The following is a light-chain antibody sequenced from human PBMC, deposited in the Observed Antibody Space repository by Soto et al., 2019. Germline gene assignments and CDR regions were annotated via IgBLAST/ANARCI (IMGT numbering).Light chain of an antibody. V-gene: IGKV3-20*01. CDR3: QQYGGSMT. CDR2: GAS. Sequence: EIVLTQSPGTLSLSPGDTATLSCRASQSLSSSYLAWYQQRPGQAPRLLIYGASSRATGILDRFSGSGSGTDFTLTISRLDPEDFAVYYCQQYGGSMTFGQGTRLEIE. CDR1: QSLSSSY. J-gene: IGKJ5*01.